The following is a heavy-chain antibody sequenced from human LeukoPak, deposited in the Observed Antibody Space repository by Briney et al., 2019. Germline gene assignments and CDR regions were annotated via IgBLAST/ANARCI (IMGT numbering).Heavy chain of an antibody. CDR3: ASGSCSSTSCYTFDYYYYYGMDV. CDR2: IIPIFGTA. V-gene: IGHV1-69*13. D-gene: IGHD2-2*02. Sequence: SVKVSCTASGGTFSSYAISWVRQAPGQGLEWMGGIIPIFGTANYAQKFQGRVTITADESTSTAYMELSSLRSEDTAVYYCASGSCSSTSCYTFDYYYYYGMDVWGQGTTVTVSS. CDR1: GGTFSSYA. J-gene: IGHJ6*02.